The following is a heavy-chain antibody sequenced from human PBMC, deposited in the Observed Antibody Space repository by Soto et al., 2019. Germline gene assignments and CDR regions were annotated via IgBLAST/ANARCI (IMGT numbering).Heavy chain of an antibody. D-gene: IGHD3-3*01. CDR2: ISGIGDNT. Sequence: GGSLRLSCAVSGFIFGNYAMSWVRQAPGKGLEWVSAISGIGDNTYYADSVRGRFTISRDNPKNALYLQMNNLRVEDTAVYYCAQDHRVITSGDTFDIWGQGTMVIVSS. CDR3: AQDHRVITSGDTFDI. V-gene: IGHV3-23*01. J-gene: IGHJ3*02. CDR1: GFIFGNYA.